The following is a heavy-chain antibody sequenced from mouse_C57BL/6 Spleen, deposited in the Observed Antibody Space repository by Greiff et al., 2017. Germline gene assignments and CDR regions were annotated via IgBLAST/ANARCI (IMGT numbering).Heavy chain of an antibody. J-gene: IGHJ2*01. D-gene: IGHD3-2*02. CDR2: IDPSDSYT. CDR1: GYTFTSYW. CDR3: ASVISGCFDY. V-gene: IGHV1-69*01. Sequence: QVQLQQPGAELVMPGASVKLSCKASGYTFTSYWMHWVKQRPGQGLEWIGEIDPSDSYTNYTQKFKGKSTLTVDKSSSTAYMLLSSLTSENSAVYYCASVISGCFDYRGQGTTLTVSS.